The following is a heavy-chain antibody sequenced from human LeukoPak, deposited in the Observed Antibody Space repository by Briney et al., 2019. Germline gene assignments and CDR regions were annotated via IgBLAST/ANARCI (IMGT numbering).Heavy chain of an antibody. CDR2: ISGSGSTL. J-gene: IGHJ4*02. CDR1: GGSFSDYY. CDR3: ARGWGSFDY. V-gene: IGHV3-11*01. Sequence: LSLTCAVYGGSFSDYYMSWIRQAPGKGLEWVSYISGSGSTLYYADSVKGRFTISRDNAKNSLYLQMNSLRAEDTAVYYCARGWGSFDYWGQGTLVTVSS. D-gene: IGHD3-16*01.